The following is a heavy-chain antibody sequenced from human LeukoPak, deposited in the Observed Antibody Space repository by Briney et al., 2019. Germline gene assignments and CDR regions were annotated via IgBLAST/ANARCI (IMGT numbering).Heavy chain of an antibody. CDR1: VGAISNYS. CDR3: ARTSATGATYFDY. CDR2: IYSSGST. D-gene: IGHD1-26*01. J-gene: IGHJ4*02. Sequence: PSETLSLTCNVSVGAISNYSWSWIRQPAGKGLEWIGRIYSSGSTHYNPSLESRVTMSVDTSKNQFSLKVTYVTAADTAVYYCARTSATGATYFDYWGQGTLVTVSS. V-gene: IGHV4-4*07.